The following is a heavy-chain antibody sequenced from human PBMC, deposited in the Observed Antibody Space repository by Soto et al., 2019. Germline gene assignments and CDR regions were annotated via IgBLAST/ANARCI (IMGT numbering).Heavy chain of an antibody. Sequence: EVQLVESGGGLVQPGGSLRLSCAASGFTFSSYNMNWVRQAPGKGLEWVSYISSSSSTIYYADSVKGRFTISRDNAKISLYLQMNSLRDEDTAVYYCARGGIVLMVYEGFDYWGQGTLVTVSS. J-gene: IGHJ4*02. D-gene: IGHD2-8*01. V-gene: IGHV3-48*02. CDR1: GFTFSSYN. CDR2: ISSSSSTI. CDR3: ARGGIVLMVYEGFDY.